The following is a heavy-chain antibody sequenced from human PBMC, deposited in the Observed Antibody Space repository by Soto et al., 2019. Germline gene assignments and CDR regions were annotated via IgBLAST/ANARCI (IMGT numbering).Heavy chain of an antibody. CDR1: GFTFSSYG. V-gene: IGHV3-33*01. Sequence: GGSLRLSCAASGFTFSSYGMHWVRQAPGKGLEWVAVIWYDGSNKYYADSVKGRFTISRDNSKNTLYLQMNSLRAEDTAVYYCARGVVITNHFDYWGQGTLVTVSS. D-gene: IGHD3-22*01. CDR2: IWYDGSNK. J-gene: IGHJ4*02. CDR3: ARGVVITNHFDY.